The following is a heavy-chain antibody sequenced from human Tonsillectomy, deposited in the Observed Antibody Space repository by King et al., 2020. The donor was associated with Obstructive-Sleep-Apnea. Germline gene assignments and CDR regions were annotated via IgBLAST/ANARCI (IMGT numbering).Heavy chain of an antibody. Sequence: VQLQESGPVLVKPSETLSLTCSVSGGAISSYYWSWIRQPPGKGLEWIGYIYYSGSTNYNPSLKSRVTISVDTSKNQFSLNLSSVTAADTAVYYCAKVGDFVDYYFDYWGQGTLVTVSS. CDR1: GGAISSYY. J-gene: IGHJ4*02. V-gene: IGHV4-59*01. CDR2: IYYSGST. D-gene: IGHD2-21*02. CDR3: AKVGDFVDYYFDY.